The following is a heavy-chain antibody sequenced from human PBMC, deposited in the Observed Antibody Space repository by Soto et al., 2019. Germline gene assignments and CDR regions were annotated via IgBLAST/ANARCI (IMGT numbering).Heavy chain of an antibody. J-gene: IGHJ4*02. V-gene: IGHV4-39*01. CDR2: IYYSGST. CDR3: ASRHRGIAVAGTFDY. CDR1: GGSISSSSYY. D-gene: IGHD6-19*01. Sequence: SETLSLTCTVSGGSISSSSYYWGWIRQPPGKGLEWIGSIYYSGSTYYNPSLKSRVTISVDTSKNQFSLKLSSVTAADTAVYYCASRHRGIAVAGTFDYWGQGTLVTVSS.